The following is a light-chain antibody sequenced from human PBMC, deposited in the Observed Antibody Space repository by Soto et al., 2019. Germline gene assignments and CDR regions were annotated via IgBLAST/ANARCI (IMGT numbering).Light chain of an antibody. CDR1: QTVYTNY. V-gene: IGKV3D-20*02. CDR3: QQRSNWPPKIT. Sequence: ETVLTQSPGTLSLSPGERATLSCRAIQTVYTNYIAWYQQRPGQAPRLLIFGSSRATGTPDRFSASGFGTDFTLTISRLEPEDFAVYYCQQRSNWPPKITFGQGTRLEIK. J-gene: IGKJ5*01. CDR2: GS.